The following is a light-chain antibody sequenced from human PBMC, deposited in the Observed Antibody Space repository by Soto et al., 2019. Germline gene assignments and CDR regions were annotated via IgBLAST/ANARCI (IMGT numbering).Light chain of an antibody. V-gene: IGLV2-23*03. CDR2: EGS. Sequence: QSALTQPASVSGSPGQSITISCTGTSSDVGSYDLVSWFQQHPGKAPKLMIYEGSKRPSGVSNRFSGSKSDNTASLTISGLQAEDEADYDCCSYADSSTFGVVFGGGTKLT. J-gene: IGLJ2*01. CDR3: CSYADSSTFGVV. CDR1: SSDVGSYDL.